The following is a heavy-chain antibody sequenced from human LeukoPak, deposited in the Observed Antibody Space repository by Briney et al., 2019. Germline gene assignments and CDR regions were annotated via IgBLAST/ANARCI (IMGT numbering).Heavy chain of an antibody. CDR2: IKEDGSVK. CDR1: GFTFSNYW. CDR3: GRVGNWNDRGGY. V-gene: IGHV3-7*01. Sequence: PGGSLRLSCAASGFTFSNYWMSWVRQAPGKGLEWVANIKEDGSVKSYVDSVKGRFTISRDNAKKSLYLQMNSLRAEDTAVYYCGRVGNWNDRGGYWGQGTLVTVSS. D-gene: IGHD1-1*01. J-gene: IGHJ4*02.